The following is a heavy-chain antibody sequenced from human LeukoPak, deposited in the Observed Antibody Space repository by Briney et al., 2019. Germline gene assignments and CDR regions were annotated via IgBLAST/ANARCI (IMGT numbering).Heavy chain of an antibody. Sequence: PSETLALTCIVSGGSISTYYRSWIWQPPGKELECIGYISYSGSTNYNPSLKSRVTISVDTSKNQFSLKLSSVTAADTAVYYCAIAGPYGSGSYHVYWGQGTLVTVSS. CDR2: ISYSGST. CDR1: GGSISTYY. J-gene: IGHJ4*02. CDR3: AIAGPYGSGSYHVY. V-gene: IGHV4-59*01. D-gene: IGHD3-10*01.